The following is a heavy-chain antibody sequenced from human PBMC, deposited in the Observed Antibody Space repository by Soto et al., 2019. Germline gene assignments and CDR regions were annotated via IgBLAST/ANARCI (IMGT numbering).Heavy chain of an antibody. Sequence: QVQLVQSGAEVKKPGSSVKVSCKASGGTFSSYAISWVRQAPGQGLEWMGGIIPIFGTANYAQKFQGRVTITADKSTSTAYMELSSLRSEDTAVYYCARDQAGIAALSYYFDYWGQGTLVTVSS. D-gene: IGHD6-6*01. CDR1: GGTFSSYA. CDR2: IIPIFGTA. CDR3: ARDQAGIAALSYYFDY. J-gene: IGHJ4*02. V-gene: IGHV1-69*06.